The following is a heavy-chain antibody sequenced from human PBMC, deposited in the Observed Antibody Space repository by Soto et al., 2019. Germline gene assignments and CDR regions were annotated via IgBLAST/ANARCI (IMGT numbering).Heavy chain of an antibody. Sequence: NPSETLSLTCTVSGGSISSYYWSWIRQPAGKGLELIGRIYTSGSTNYSPSLKSRVTMLVDTSKNQFSLKLSSVTAADTAVYYCARDYYGSASYDNYYYYGMDVWGQGTTVTVSS. J-gene: IGHJ6*02. V-gene: IGHV4-4*07. CDR1: GGSISSYY. CDR3: ARDYYGSASYDNYYYYGMDV. D-gene: IGHD3-10*01. CDR2: IYTSGST.